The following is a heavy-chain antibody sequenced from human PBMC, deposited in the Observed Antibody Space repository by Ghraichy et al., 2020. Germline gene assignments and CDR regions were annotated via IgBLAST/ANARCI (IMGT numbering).Heavy chain of an antibody. CDR3: AKDLVDASRYGALLDH. V-gene: IGHV3-30*18. D-gene: IGHD2-15*01. CDR2: ISYHGIDK. J-gene: IGHJ4*02. CDR1: GFTFNNYG. Sequence: GGSLRLSCAASGFTFNNYGMFWVRQAPGKGLEWVAAISYHGIDKHYGDPVKGRFTISRDDSKNTVYLQMDSLRPEDTAVYYCAKDLVDASRYGALLDHWGQGTLVTVSS.